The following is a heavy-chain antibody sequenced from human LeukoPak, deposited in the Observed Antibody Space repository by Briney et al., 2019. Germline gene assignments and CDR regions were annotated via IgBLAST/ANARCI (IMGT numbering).Heavy chain of an antibody. CDR2: IYYSGST. V-gene: IGHV4-59*01. Sequence: SETLSLTCTVPGGSISSYYWSWIRQPPGKGLEWIGYIYYSGSTNYNPSLKSRVTISVDTSKNQFSLKLSSVTAADTAVYYCARDRGYGGYDFDYWGQGTLVTVSS. CDR3: ARDRGYGGYDFDY. J-gene: IGHJ4*02. CDR1: GGSISSYY. D-gene: IGHD5-12*01.